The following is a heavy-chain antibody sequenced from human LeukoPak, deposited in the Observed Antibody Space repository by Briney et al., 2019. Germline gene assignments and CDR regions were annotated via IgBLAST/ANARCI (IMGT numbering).Heavy chain of an antibody. Sequence: SETLSLTCAVYGVSFSGYYWSWIRQPPGKGLEWIGEINHSGSTNYNPSLKSRVTISVDTSKNQFSLKLSSVTAADTAVYYCARVPVGATLVDYWGQGTLVTVSS. CDR2: INHSGST. CDR1: GVSFSGYY. CDR3: ARVPVGATLVDY. V-gene: IGHV4-34*01. J-gene: IGHJ4*02. D-gene: IGHD1-26*01.